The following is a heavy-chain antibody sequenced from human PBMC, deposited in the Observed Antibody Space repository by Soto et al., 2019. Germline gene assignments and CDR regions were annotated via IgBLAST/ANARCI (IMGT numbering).Heavy chain of an antibody. J-gene: IGHJ6*03. V-gene: IGHV1-18*01. D-gene: IGHD2-15*01. CDR2: ISAYNGNT. CDR1: GYTFTSYG. Sequence: ASVKVSCKASGYTFTSYGISWVRQAPGQGLEWTGWISAYNGNTNYAQKLQGRVTMTTDTSTSTAYMELRSLRSDDTAVYYCARDCSGGSCYSDYYYYYYMDVWGKGTTVTV. CDR3: ARDCSGGSCYSDYYYYYYMDV.